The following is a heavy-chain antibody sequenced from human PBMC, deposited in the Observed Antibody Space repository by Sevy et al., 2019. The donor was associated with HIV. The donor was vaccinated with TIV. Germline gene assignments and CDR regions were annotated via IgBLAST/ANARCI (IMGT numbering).Heavy chain of an antibody. V-gene: IGHV3-30*18. CDR2: VSYGGSKT. CDR1: GFTFSSYV. CDR3: AKRSEGYYYYAMDV. J-gene: IGHJ6*02. Sequence: GGSLRLSCSASGFTFSSYVIHWVRQAPGKGLEWVATVSYGGSKTYYTDSVKGRFTISRDNTNNTLFLQMNSLRPEDTAVYYCAKRSEGYYYYAMDVWGQGTTVTVSS.